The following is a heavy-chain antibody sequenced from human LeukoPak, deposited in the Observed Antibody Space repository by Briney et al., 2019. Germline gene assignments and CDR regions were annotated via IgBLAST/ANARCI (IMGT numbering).Heavy chain of an antibody. J-gene: IGHJ4*02. CDR3: ARDHSSSCQLFDY. CDR2: RSAYNGNT. V-gene: IGHV1-18*04. CDR1: GYTFTGYY. D-gene: IGHD6-13*01. Sequence: ASVKVSCKASGYTFTGYYMHWVRQAPGQGLEWMGWRSAYNGNTKYAQTLQGRVTMTTDTSTSTAYMELRSLRSDDTAVYYCARDHSSSCQLFDYWGQGTLVTVSS.